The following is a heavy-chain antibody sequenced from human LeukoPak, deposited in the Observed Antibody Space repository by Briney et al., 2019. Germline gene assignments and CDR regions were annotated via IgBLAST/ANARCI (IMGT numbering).Heavy chain of an antibody. CDR3: ARGFDDYGDSDAFDI. CDR1: GGSISSGGYS. D-gene: IGHD4-17*01. CDR2: IYHSGST. Sequence: KSSETLSLTCAVSGGSISSGGYSWSWIRQPPGKGLEWIGYIYHSGSTYYNPSLKGRVTISVDRSKNQFSLKLSSVTAADTAVYYCARGFDDYGDSDAFDIWGQGTMVTVSS. V-gene: IGHV4-30-2*01. J-gene: IGHJ3*02.